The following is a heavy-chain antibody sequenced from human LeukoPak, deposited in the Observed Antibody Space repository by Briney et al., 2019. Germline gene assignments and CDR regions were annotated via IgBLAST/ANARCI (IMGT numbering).Heavy chain of an antibody. J-gene: IGHJ4*02. Sequence: SETLSLTCTVSGSSISSHSWGWVRQPPGKGLEWIGYDSNNGNINYNPALKSRVNISVDTSKRQFSLKLSSVTAADTAISCCARDNWGSLDYWGQGTLVTVSS. V-gene: IGHV4-59*11. D-gene: IGHD7-27*01. CDR1: GSSISSHS. CDR3: ARDNWGSLDY. CDR2: DSNNGNI.